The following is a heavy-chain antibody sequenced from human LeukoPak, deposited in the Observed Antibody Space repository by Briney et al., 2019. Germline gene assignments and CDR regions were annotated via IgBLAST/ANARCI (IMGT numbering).Heavy chain of an antibody. V-gene: IGHV4-34*01. CDR1: GGSFSGYY. D-gene: IGHD3-22*01. Sequence: SETLSLTCAVYGGSFSGYYWSWIRQPPGKGLEWIGEINHSGSTNYNPSLKSRVTISVDTSKNQFPLKLSSVTAADTAVYYCARGQGWDFYYYDSYHWFDPWGQGTLVTVSS. CDR2: INHSGST. CDR3: ARGQGWDFYYYDSYHWFDP. J-gene: IGHJ5*02.